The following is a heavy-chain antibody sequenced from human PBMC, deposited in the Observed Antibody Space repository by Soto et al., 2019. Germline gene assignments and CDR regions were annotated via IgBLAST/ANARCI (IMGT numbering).Heavy chain of an antibody. Sequence: QVPLQESGPRLVRPSGTLSLTCTVSSGSISTANWWSWVRQPPGRGLEWIGEIYHSGSTNYNLSLQSRVPLSVDKSKSQLARRLSSVTAADTAMYYCARRGGGVVLTATTPFDYWGQGTLVTVSS. V-gene: IGHV4-4*02. D-gene: IGHD2-21*02. J-gene: IGHJ4*02. CDR3: ARRGGGVVLTATTPFDY. CDR1: SGSISTANW. CDR2: IYHSGST.